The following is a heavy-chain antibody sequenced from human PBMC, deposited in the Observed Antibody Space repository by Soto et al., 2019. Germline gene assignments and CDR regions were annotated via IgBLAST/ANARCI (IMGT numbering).Heavy chain of an antibody. J-gene: IGHJ6*02. V-gene: IGHV1-69*06. CDR3: ARERPERCKDG. CDR1: GGTFSSSA. D-gene: IGHD6-25*01. Sequence: QVQLVQSGAEVKKPGSSVKVSCKASGGTFSSSAISWVRQAPGQGLEWMGAIIPVFGTAHYAQKFQGRVTITADKPTCTAYMELSRLRSEDTAVYYCARERPERCKDGWGHGTTVIVSS. CDR2: IIPVFGTA.